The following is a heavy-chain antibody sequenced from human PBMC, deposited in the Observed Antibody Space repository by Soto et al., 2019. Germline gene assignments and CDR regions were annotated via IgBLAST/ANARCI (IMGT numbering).Heavy chain of an antibody. V-gene: IGHV4-30-4*01. D-gene: IGHD2-2*01. CDR2: IYYSGDT. CDR3: ARRYASCFDY. CDR1: GGSIISGDYY. Sequence: PSETLSLTCTVSGGSIISGDYYWSWIRQPPGKGLEWIGYIYYSGDTSYNPSLKSRVIISIDTSKNLFSLKLSSVTAADTAVYYGARRYASCFDYWAQGTLVPVSS. J-gene: IGHJ4*02.